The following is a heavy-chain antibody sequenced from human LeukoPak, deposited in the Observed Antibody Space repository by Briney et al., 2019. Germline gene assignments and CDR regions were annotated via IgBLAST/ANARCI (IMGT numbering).Heavy chain of an antibody. V-gene: IGHV3-30*02. CDR3: ATQSITLVVVISPFDY. CDR2: KQDDGTTT. D-gene: IGHD3-22*01. CDR1: GFP. Sequence: GGSLRLSCAASGFPIHWVRQAPGRGLEGVGLKQDDGTTTNYADSLRPRFTISRDNSKTTVYLQMNSLKPDDTAVYYCATQSITLVVVISPFDYWGQGTLVTVSS. J-gene: IGHJ4*02.